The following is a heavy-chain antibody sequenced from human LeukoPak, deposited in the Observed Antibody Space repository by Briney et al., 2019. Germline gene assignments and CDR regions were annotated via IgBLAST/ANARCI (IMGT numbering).Heavy chain of an antibody. Sequence: ASVKVSCKASGYTFTSYDINWVRQATGQGLEWMGWMNPNSGNTGYAQKFQGRVTMTRNTSISTAYMELSSLRSEDTAVYYCAGGDSSGWYPVGFDPWGQGTLVTVSS. J-gene: IGHJ5*02. CDR3: AGGDSSGWYPVGFDP. V-gene: IGHV1-8*01. CDR1: GYTFTSYD. CDR2: MNPNSGNT. D-gene: IGHD6-19*01.